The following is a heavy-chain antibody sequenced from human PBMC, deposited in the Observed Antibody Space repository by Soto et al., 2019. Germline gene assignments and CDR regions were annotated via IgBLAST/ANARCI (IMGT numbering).Heavy chain of an antibody. Sequence: GASVKLSCKASGGTFSSYASSWVRQAPGQGLEWMGGIIPIFGTANYAQKFQGRVTITADESTSTAYMELSSLRSEDTAVYYCATGRATRYYGMDVWGQGTTVTVSS. CDR3: ATGRATRYYGMDV. CDR1: GGTFSSYA. J-gene: IGHJ6*02. CDR2: IIPIFGTA. V-gene: IGHV1-69*13.